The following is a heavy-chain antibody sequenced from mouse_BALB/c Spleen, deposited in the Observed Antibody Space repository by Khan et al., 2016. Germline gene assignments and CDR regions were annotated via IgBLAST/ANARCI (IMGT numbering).Heavy chain of an antibody. Sequence: QIQLVQSGPELKKPGETVKISCKASGYTFTDYGMNWVKQAPGKGLKWMGRINPYTREPTYADDFKGRFAFALETSASTAYLQINHLTNEDTAIYYGTKGDGNYGFFDVWGQGTTLTVSS. CDR2: INPYTREP. D-gene: IGHD2-1*01. J-gene: IGHJ2*01. V-gene: IGHV9-3-1*01. CDR3: TKGDGNYGFFDV. CDR1: GYTFTDYG.